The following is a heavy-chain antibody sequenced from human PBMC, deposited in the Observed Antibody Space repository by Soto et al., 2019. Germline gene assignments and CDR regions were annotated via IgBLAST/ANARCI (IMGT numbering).Heavy chain of an antibody. Sequence: VQLEQSGAEVKKPGSSVKVSCKASGGTFSNSAISWVRQAPGQGLEWMGGIMPIFRTPDYAQKFQGRVTITADESTSTTYMELRGLRSDDTAVYYCASDKDRLQLGGNYYYILDVWGQGTTVTVSS. CDR2: IMPIFRTP. CDR3: ASDKDRLQLGGNYYYILDV. CDR1: GGTFSNSA. V-gene: IGHV1-69*12. D-gene: IGHD1-1*01. J-gene: IGHJ6*02.